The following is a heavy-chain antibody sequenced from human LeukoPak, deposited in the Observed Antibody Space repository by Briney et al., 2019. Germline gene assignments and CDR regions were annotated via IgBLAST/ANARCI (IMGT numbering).Heavy chain of an antibody. CDR2: ISISSSTI. Sequence: GGSLRLSCAASGFTLTSYSMNWVRQAPGKGLEWVSYISISSSTIYYGDSVKCRFTISRDNAKNSVYLQMNSLRDEDTAVYYCARELGYCSGTTCSVHYYGMDVWGQGTTVTVSS. CDR1: GFTLTSYS. V-gene: IGHV3-48*02. J-gene: IGHJ6*02. CDR3: ARELGYCSGTTCSVHYYGMDV. D-gene: IGHD2-2*01.